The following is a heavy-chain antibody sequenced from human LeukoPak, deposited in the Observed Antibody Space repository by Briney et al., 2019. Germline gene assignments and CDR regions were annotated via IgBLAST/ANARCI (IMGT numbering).Heavy chain of an antibody. CDR3: VRGPDY. CDR1: GFTFSSCD. J-gene: IGHJ4*02. V-gene: IGHV3-13*05. Sequence: PGGSLRLSCAGSGFTFSSCDMHWVRQCTGKGLAWVSTIAAAGDPYYSASVKGRFTISRESAKKSLYLQMNNLRAGGTAVYYCVRGPDYWGQGTLVTVSS. CDR2: IAAAGDP.